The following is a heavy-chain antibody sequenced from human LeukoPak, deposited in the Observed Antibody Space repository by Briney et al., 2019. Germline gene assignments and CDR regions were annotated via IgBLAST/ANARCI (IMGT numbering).Heavy chain of an antibody. CDR2: ISSSSTYI. D-gene: IGHD1-20*01. CDR3: AREASNNWNVPANYFDY. V-gene: IGHV3-21*01. Sequence: AGSLRLSCAASGFTFSSYSMNWVRQAPGKGLEWVSFISSSSTYIYYADSVKGRFTISRDSAKNSLYLQMNSLRAEDTAVYYCAREASNNWNVPANYFDYWGQGTLVSVSS. CDR1: GFTFSSYS. J-gene: IGHJ4*02.